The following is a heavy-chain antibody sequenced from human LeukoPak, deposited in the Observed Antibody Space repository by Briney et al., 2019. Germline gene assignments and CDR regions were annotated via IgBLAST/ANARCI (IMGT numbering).Heavy chain of an antibody. D-gene: IGHD2-2*02. CDR2: ISYDGSNR. V-gene: IGHV3-30*03. Sequence: PGGSLRLSCAASGFTFSSYGMPWVRQAPGKGLEWVAVISYDGSNRYYADSVKGRFTISRDNSKNTLYLQMNSLRAEDTAVYYCARLNIDCSSTSCYKKFDYWGQGTLVTVSS. J-gene: IGHJ4*02. CDR3: ARLNIDCSSTSCYKKFDY. CDR1: GFTFSSYG.